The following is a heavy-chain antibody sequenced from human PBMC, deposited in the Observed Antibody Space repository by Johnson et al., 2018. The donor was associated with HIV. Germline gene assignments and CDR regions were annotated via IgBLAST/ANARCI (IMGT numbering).Heavy chain of an antibody. CDR3: AKDPSVYISMMEVSRGAFDI. CDR1: GFTFSSYG. V-gene: IGHV3-30*18. Sequence: QMLLVESGGGVVQPGRSLRLSCAASGFTFSSYGMNWVRQAPGKGLEWVAVISYDGSDKYYADSVKGRFTISRDNSKNTLFLQMNSLRAEDTAVYYCAKDPSVYISMMEVSRGAFDIWGQGTKVTVSS. CDR2: ISYDGSDK. J-gene: IGHJ3*02. D-gene: IGHD3-22*01.